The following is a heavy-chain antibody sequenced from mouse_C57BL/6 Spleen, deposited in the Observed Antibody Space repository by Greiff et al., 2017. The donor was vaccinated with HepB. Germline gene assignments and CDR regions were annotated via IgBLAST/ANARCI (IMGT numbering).Heavy chain of an antibody. CDR3: ARTAYGSSYLAWFAY. CDR1: GYAFSSSW. D-gene: IGHD1-1*01. V-gene: IGHV1-82*01. Sequence: VQLQQSGPELVKPGASVKISCKASGYAFSSSWMNWVKQRPGKGLEWIGRIYPGDGDTNYNGKFKGKATLTADKSSSTAYMQLSSLTSEDSAVYFCARTAYGSSYLAWFAYWGQGTLVTVSA. J-gene: IGHJ3*01. CDR2: IYPGDGDT.